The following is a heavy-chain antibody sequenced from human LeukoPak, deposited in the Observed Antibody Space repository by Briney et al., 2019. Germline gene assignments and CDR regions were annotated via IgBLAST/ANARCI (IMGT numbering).Heavy chain of an antibody. CDR1: GGSISSSSYY. CDR3: ARTTTVTTYGSFGWFDP. J-gene: IGHJ5*02. Sequence: SETLSLTCTVSGGSISSSSYYWGWIRQPPGKGLEWIGSIYYSGSTYYNPSLKSRVTISVDTSKNQFSLKLNSVTAADTAVYYCARTTTVTTYGSFGWFDPWGQGTLVTVSS. D-gene: IGHD4-17*01. CDR2: IYYSGST. V-gene: IGHV4-39*07.